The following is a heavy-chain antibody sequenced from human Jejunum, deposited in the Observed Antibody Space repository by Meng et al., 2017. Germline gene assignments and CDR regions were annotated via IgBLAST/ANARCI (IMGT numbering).Heavy chain of an antibody. J-gene: IGHJ4*02. D-gene: IGHD1-26*01. V-gene: IGHV4-30-2*01. Sequence: QLQLQESGSGLVKPSQTLSLTCAASGGSISSDGYTWGWIRQPPGKGLEWIGYIYHTGSTYYNPSLKSRVTISVDRSKNQFSLNLSSVTAADTAVYYCARMDSAFHYFDYWGQGTLVTVSS. CDR1: GGSISSDGYT. CDR2: IYHTGST. CDR3: ARMDSAFHYFDY.